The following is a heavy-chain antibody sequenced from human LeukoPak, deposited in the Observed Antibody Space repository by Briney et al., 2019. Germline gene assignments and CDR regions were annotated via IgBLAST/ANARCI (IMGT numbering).Heavy chain of an antibody. V-gene: IGHV3-23*01. J-gene: IGHJ4*02. CDR1: GLTFSSYA. D-gene: IGHD1-26*01. CDR3: AKDQWELLGYFDY. CDR2: IRGSGGST. Sequence: GGSLRLSCAASGLTFSSYAMSWVRQAPGKWLEWVGVIRGSGGSTYYADSVKGRSTTSRDNSKNTLYLQMNSLRAEDTAVYYCAKDQWELLGYFDYWGQGTLVTVSS.